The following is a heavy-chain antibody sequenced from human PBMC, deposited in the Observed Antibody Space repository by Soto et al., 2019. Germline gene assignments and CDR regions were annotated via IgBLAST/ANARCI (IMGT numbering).Heavy chain of an antibody. J-gene: IGHJ4*02. Sequence: PSDTLSLTCTVSGGSISSGGYYWRWVRQPPGKGLEWIGEIFHSGSTNYNPSLKTRVTISVDKSKNQFSLKLSSVTAADTAVYYCARVYSGSYSDSWGQGTLVTVSS. V-gene: IGHV4-39*07. CDR1: GGSISSGGYY. CDR2: IFHSGST. D-gene: IGHD1-26*01. CDR3: ARVYSGSYSDS.